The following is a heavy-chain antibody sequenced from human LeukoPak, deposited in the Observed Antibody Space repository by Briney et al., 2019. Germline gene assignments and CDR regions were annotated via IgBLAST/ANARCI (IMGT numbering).Heavy chain of an antibody. CDR1: GGSISSYY. J-gene: IGHJ2*01. Sequence: SETLSLTCTVSGGSISSYYWSWIRQPPGKALEWIGYIYYSGRTSYNPSLKSRVTMSVDTSKNQFSLKLSSVTAADTAVYYCARDGNPWNLDVWGRGTLVTVSS. CDR2: IYYSGRT. V-gene: IGHV4-59*01. CDR3: ARDGNPWNLDV. D-gene: IGHD1-14*01.